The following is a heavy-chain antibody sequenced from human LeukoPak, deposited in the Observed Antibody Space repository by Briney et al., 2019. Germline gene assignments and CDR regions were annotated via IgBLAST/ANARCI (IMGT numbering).Heavy chain of an antibody. CDR2: ISGSGSST. J-gene: IGHJ4*02. Sequence: PGGSLRLSCAASGFTFSDYYMSWIRQAPGKGLEWVSYISGSGSSTYYADSVKGRFTISRDNAKNSLRLQMNSLRAEDTAVYYCAKDSGYDWAYFDYRGQGTLVTVSS. V-gene: IGHV3-11*01. CDR3: AKDSGYDWAYFDY. CDR1: GFTFSDYY. D-gene: IGHD5-12*01.